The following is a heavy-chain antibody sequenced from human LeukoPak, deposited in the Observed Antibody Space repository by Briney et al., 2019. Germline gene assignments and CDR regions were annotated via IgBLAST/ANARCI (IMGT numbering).Heavy chain of an antibody. V-gene: IGHV1-8*01. J-gene: IGHJ5*02. CDR2: MNPNSGNT. Sequence: ASVKVSCKASGYTFTSYDINWVRQATGQGLEWMGWMNPNSGNTGYAQKFQGRVTMTRNTSISTAYMELSSLRSEDTAVYYCARDQTSGNWFDPWGQGPLVSVSS. CDR3: ARDQTSGNWFDP. CDR1: GYTFTSYD. D-gene: IGHD1-26*01.